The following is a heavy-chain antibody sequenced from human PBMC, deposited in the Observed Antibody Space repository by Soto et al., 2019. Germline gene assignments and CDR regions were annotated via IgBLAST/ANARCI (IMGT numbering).Heavy chain of an antibody. V-gene: IGHV1-2*02. J-gene: IGHJ6*02. Sequence: ASVKVSCKASGYTFTGYYMHWVRQAPGQGLKWMGWIDPNSGGTNYAQKFHGRVTMTRDTSISTDYMELSRLRSDDTAVYYCARASDTAIVAYYYDGMDVWGQGTMVTVSS. D-gene: IGHD5-18*01. CDR1: GYTFTGYY. CDR2: IDPNSGGT. CDR3: ARASDTAIVAYYYDGMDV.